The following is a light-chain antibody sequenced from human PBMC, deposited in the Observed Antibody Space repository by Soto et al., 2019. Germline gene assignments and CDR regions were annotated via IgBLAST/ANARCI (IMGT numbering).Light chain of an antibody. CDR3: QQSYCTPPT. Sequence: DIQMTQSPSSLSASVGDRVTITCRASQSISSYLNWYQQKPGKAPKLLIYAASSLQSGVPSRFSGSGSGTDFTLIISSLQTVDFSTYYCQQSYCTPPTFGQGTKVEIK. CDR1: QSISSY. V-gene: IGKV1-39*01. CDR2: AAS. J-gene: IGKJ1*01.